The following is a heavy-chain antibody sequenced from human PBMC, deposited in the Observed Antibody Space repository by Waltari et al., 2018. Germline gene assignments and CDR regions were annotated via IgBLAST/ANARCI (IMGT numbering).Heavy chain of an antibody. D-gene: IGHD3-10*01. Sequence: QLQLQDSAPGLVTPSATLSLTCPVSGASLTTSNSYWSWISQPPGKGLEWIGSIHYRGSTYSSPSLKSRVTISLDTSKNQLSLKVSSVTVADTAIYFCARNMESPYNAPYYFYYMDVWGKGTTVTVSS. CDR2: IHYRGST. CDR1: GASLTTSNSY. V-gene: IGHV4-39*01. CDR3: ARNMESPYNAPYYFYYMDV. J-gene: IGHJ6*03.